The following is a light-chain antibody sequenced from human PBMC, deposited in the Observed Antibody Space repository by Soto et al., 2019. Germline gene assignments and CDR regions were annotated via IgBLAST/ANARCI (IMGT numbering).Light chain of an antibody. CDR1: HSVASN. CDR2: GAS. J-gene: IGKJ2*01. V-gene: IGKV3-15*01. Sequence: EIVMTQSPASLSVSPGDGATLCCRASHSVASNVAWYQQKPGQGPRLLIHGASTRAVGVPARFSGSGSGTDFTLTISSLQSEDFAVYYCQQYHNWPPQYTFGQGTKLQIK. CDR3: QQYHNWPPQYT.